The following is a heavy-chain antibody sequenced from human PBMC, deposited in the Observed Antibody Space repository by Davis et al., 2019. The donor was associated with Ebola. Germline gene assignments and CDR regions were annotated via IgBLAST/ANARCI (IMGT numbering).Heavy chain of an antibody. CDR1: GGSISNYY. D-gene: IGHD2-21*02. CDR2: IYYSGST. Sequence: SETLSLTCTVSGGSISNYYWSWIRQPPGKGLEWIGYIYYSGSTNYNPSLKSRVTISVDTSKNQFSLKLSSVTAADTAVYYCARGLRGGIRVVTAMGFDYWGQGTLVTVSS. V-gene: IGHV4-59*01. CDR3: ARGLRGGIRVVTAMGFDY. J-gene: IGHJ4*02.